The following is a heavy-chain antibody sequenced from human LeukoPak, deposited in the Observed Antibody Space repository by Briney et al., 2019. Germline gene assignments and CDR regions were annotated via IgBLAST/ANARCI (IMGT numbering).Heavy chain of an antibody. CDR3: ARDRYYDSSGLFQH. CDR2: ISACNGNT. V-gene: IGHV1-18*01. CDR1: GYTFTSYG. J-gene: IGHJ1*01. D-gene: IGHD3-22*01. Sequence: ASVKVSCKASGYTFTSYGISWVRRAPGQGLEWMGWISACNGNTNYAQKLQGRVTMTTDTSTSTAYMALRSLRSEYTAVYYCARDRYYDSSGLFQHWGQGTLVTVSS.